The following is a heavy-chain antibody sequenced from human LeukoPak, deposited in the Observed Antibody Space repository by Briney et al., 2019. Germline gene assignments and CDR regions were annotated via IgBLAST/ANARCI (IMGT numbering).Heavy chain of an antibody. CDR1: GGTFSSYA. CDR3: ARSGYDTPYFDY. V-gene: IGHV1-69*13. CDR2: IIPIFGTA. D-gene: IGHD5-12*01. Sequence: SVKVSCKASGGTFSSYAISWVRQAPGQGLEWMGGIIPIFGTATYAQKFQGRVTITADESTSTAYMELSSLRAEDTAVYYCARSGYDTPYFDYWGQGTLVTVSS. J-gene: IGHJ4*02.